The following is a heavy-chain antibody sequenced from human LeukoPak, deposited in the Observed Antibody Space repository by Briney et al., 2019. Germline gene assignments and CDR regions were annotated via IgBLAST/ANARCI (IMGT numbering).Heavy chain of an antibody. CDR2: IIPILGIA. D-gene: IGHD3-22*01. J-gene: IGHJ4*02. Sequence: PVKVSCKASGGTFSSYAISWVRQAPGQGLEWMGRIIPILGIANYAQKFQGRVTITADKSTSTAYMELSSLRSEDTAVYYCAREVWYYDSSGYYGYYFDYWGQETLVTVSS. V-gene: IGHV1-69*04. CDR1: GGTFSSYA. CDR3: AREVWYYDSSGYYGYYFDY.